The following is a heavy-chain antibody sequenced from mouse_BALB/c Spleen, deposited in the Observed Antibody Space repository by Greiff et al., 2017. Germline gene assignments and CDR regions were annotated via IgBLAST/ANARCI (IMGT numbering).Heavy chain of an antibody. CDR1: GYAFTNYL. CDR2: INPGSGGT. CDR3: ARGLGYAMDY. V-gene: IGHV1-54*01. D-gene: IGHD4-1*01. J-gene: IGHJ4*01. Sequence: VKLQESGAELVRPGTSVKVSCKASGYAFTNYLIEWVKQRPGQGLEWIGVINPGSGGTNYNEKFKGKATLTADKSSSTAYMQLSSLTSDDSAVYFCARGLGYAMDYWGQGTSVTVSS.